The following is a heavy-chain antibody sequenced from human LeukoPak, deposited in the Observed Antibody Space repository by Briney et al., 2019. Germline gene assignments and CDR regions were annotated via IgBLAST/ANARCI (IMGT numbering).Heavy chain of an antibody. CDR1: GGPISSYY. CDR2: IYYSGST. V-gene: IGHV4-59*12. D-gene: IGHD4-23*01. CDR3: ARDSGGNSDY. J-gene: IGHJ4*02. Sequence: PSETLSLTCTVSGGPISSYYWSWIRQPPGKGLEWIGYIYYSGSTNYNPSLKSRATISVDTSKNQFSLKLSSVTAADTAVYYCARDSGGNSDYWGQGTLVTVSS.